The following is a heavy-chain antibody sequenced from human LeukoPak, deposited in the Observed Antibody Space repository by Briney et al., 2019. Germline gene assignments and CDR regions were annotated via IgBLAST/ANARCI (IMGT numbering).Heavy chain of an antibody. CDR1: EFTFSSYA. V-gene: IGHV3-30-3*01. J-gene: IGHJ4*02. CDR2: ISYDGSNK. D-gene: IGHD6-13*01. Sequence: GGSLRLSCAASEFTFSSYAMHWVRQAPGKGLEWVALISYDGSNKYYADSVKGRFTISRDNSKNTLYLQMSSLRAEDTAVYYCARGQVYSSSWEPDYWGQGTLVTVSS. CDR3: ARGQVYSSSWEPDY.